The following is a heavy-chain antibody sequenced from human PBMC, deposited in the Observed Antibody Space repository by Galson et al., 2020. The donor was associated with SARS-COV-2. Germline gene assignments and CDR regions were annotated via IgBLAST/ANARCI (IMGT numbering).Heavy chain of an antibody. V-gene: IGHV4-34*01. CDR1: GGSFSGYY. CDR3: ARFVVVPAAMGIDY. D-gene: IGHD2-2*01. J-gene: IGHJ4*02. Sequence: SETLSLTCAVYGGSFSGYYWSWIRQPPGKGLEWIWEINHSGSTNYNPSLKSRVTISVDTSKNQFSLKLSSVTAADTAVYYCARFVVVPAAMGIDYWGQGTLVTVSS. CDR2: INHSGST.